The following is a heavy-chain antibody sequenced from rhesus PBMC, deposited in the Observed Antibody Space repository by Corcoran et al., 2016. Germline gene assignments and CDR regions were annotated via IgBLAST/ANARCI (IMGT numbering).Heavy chain of an antibody. CDR1: GFIISPDA. CDR3: AQDLVQWVQSGSGLDS. Sequence: EVQLVESRGGLARPGESLRLSCAAFGFIISPDARPWVRQAPGKGPEWVSVIGSRDDTFCADSLRGRFTISRDNSKNTVSLQMNSLRIEDTAVYYCAQDLVQWVQSGSGLDSWGQGVVVTVSS. V-gene: IGHV3-103*01. D-gene: IGHD5-24*01. J-gene: IGHJ6*01. CDR2: IGSRDDT.